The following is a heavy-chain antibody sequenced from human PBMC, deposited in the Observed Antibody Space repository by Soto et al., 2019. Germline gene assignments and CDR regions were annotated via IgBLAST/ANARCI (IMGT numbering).Heavy chain of an antibody. D-gene: IGHD6-13*01. CDR1: GYTFTSYW. Sequence: QVHLVQSGAEVKKPGASVKVSCKASGYTFTSYWMHWVRQAPGQGLEWVGIINPGGGSTSYAQKFLGRATLARDTSTSTVYMELSSLGLEDTAVYYCARDTSSWYRVDYWGQGSLVTVSS. CDR2: INPGGGST. CDR3: ARDTSSWYRVDY. J-gene: IGHJ4*02. V-gene: IGHV1-46*01.